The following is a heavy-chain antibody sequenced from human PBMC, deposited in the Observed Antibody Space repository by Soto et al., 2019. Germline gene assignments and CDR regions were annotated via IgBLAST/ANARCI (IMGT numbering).Heavy chain of an antibody. D-gene: IGHD6-19*01. Sequence: SETLSLTCRVSGGSISGSYWSWIRQSPGKGLEWLGYVYYTGSTNYSPSLRSRVSISVDTSKNEFSLRLSSVTAADTAVYFCARSVAVPGAHIDYWGQGTPVTVS. J-gene: IGHJ4*02. CDR2: VYYTGST. V-gene: IGHV4-59*01. CDR1: GGSISGSY. CDR3: ARSVAVPGAHIDY.